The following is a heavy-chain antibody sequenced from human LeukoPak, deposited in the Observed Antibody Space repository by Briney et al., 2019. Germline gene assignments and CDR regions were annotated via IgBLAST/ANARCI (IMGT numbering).Heavy chain of an antibody. D-gene: IGHD7-27*01. Sequence: ASVKVSCXASGYTFTSYGISWVRQACGQGLEWMGWISAYNGNPNYAQKLQVRVAMTTDTSTSTAYMELRSLRSDDTAVYYCARVIHWGYDYWGQGTLVTVSS. J-gene: IGHJ4*02. CDR1: GYTFTSYG. CDR2: ISAYNGNP. CDR3: ARVIHWGYDY. V-gene: IGHV1-18*01.